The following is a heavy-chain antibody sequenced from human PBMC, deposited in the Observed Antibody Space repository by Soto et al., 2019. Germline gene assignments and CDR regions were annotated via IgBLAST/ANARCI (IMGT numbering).Heavy chain of an antibody. D-gene: IGHD2-2*02. CDR3: ARTLYDTFTYYYGMDV. V-gene: IGHV3-66*01. CDR2: IYPGGTT. CDR1: GFTVSSHY. Sequence: EVQLVESGGGLVQPGGSLRLSCAASGFTVSSHYMSWVRHTPAKGLEWVSLIYPGGTTYYADSVKGRFTISKDNSKNTVYLQMNSLRAEDTAVYYCARTLYDTFTYYYGMDVWGQGTTVTVSS. J-gene: IGHJ6*02.